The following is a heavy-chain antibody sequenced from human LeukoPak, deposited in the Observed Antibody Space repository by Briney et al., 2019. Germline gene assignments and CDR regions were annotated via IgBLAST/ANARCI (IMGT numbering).Heavy chain of an antibody. CDR3: ARGPGDSYFDL. J-gene: IGHJ2*01. Sequence: SETLSLTCAVYGGPFSGYYWSWIRQPPGKGLEWIGEINHSGSTNYNPSLKSRVTISVDTSKNQFSLKLSSVTAADTAVYYCARGPGDSYFDLWGRGTLVTVSS. D-gene: IGHD4-17*01. CDR1: GGPFSGYY. V-gene: IGHV4-34*01. CDR2: INHSGST.